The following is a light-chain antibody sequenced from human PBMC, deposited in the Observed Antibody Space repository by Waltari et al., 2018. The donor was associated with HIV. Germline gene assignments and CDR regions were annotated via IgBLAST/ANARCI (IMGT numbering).Light chain of an antibody. CDR1: QSVLYSSNNKNY. Sequence: DIVMTQSPDSLAVSLGERATINCKYSQSVLYSSNNKNYLAWYQQKPGQPPKLLIYWASARESGVPDRFSASGSGTDFTLTISSLQAEDVAVYYCQQHYTTPLTFGGGTKVEI. CDR2: WAS. V-gene: IGKV4-1*01. J-gene: IGKJ4*01. CDR3: QQHYTTPLT.